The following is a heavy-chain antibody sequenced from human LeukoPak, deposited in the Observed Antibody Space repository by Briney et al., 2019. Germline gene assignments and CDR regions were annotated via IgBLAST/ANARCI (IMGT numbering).Heavy chain of an antibody. CDR1: GFTFSDYY. V-gene: IGHV3-11*01. CDR2: ISSSGSTM. CDR3: ARDRSRSTFDF. Sequence: GGSLRLSCAASGFTFSDYYMGWIRQAPGKGLEWVSYISSSGSTMYYADSVKGRFTISRDNAKNSLSLQMSSLRAADTAVYYCARDRSRSTFDFWGQGTLVTASS. J-gene: IGHJ4*02. D-gene: IGHD5/OR15-5a*01.